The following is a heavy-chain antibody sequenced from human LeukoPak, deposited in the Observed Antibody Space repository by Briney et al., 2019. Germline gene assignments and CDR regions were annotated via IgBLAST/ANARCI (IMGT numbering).Heavy chain of an antibody. V-gene: IGHV1-8*01. J-gene: IGHJ4*01. CDR1: GYIFTSYD. CDR3: ARKLSGYSSGWYPDY. D-gene: IGHD6-19*01. Sequence: ASVTVSFKASGYIFTSYDINWVRQAPGQGLEWVGWIYPKNGKTGYAEKFQGRVTLTTDMSTNTAYMEMDNLTSDDTAVYFCARKLSGYSSGWYPDYWGHGSLVIVSS. CDR2: IYPKNGKT.